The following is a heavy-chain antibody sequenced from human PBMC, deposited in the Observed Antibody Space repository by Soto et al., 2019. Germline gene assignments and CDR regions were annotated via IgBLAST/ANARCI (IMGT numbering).Heavy chain of an antibody. V-gene: IGHV3-48*03. J-gene: IGHJ6*02. Sequence: GGSLRLSSAASGSTFRSSEMHWVRQAPGKGLEWVSYISKSSSVIYYADSVKGRFTISRDNAKNLLYLQMNSLRAEDTAVYFCASVILRFSYCIDVWCQGPTVTLSS. CDR1: GSTFRSSE. CDR2: ISKSSSVI. CDR3: ASVILRFSYCIDV. D-gene: IGHD3-3*01.